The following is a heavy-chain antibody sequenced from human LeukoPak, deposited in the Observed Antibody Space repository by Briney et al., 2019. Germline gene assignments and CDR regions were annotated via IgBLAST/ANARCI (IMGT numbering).Heavy chain of an antibody. CDR2: IYPGDSDT. V-gene: IGHV5-51*01. CDR3: ARLYYYDSSGYPHLYFDY. J-gene: IGHJ4*02. CDR1: GYSFTNYW. Sequence: GESLKISCKGSGYSFTNYWIGWVRQMPGKGLEWMGIIYPGDSDTRYSPSFQGQVTISADKSISTAYLQWSSLKASDTAMYYCARLYYYDSSGYPHLYFDYWGQGTLVTVSS. D-gene: IGHD3-22*01.